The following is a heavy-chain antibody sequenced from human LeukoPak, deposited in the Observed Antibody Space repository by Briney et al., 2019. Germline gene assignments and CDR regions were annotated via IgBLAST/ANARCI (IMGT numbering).Heavy chain of an antibody. Sequence: GGTLRLSCAASGFTFSSYGMSWVRQAPGKGLEWVSAISGSGGSTYYADSVKGRFTISRDNSKNTLYLQMNSLRAEDTAVYYCAKYIIPGIAAANFGYWGQGTLVTVSS. CDR1: GFTFSSYG. CDR3: AKYIIPGIAAANFGY. CDR2: ISGSGGST. D-gene: IGHD6-13*01. J-gene: IGHJ4*02. V-gene: IGHV3-23*01.